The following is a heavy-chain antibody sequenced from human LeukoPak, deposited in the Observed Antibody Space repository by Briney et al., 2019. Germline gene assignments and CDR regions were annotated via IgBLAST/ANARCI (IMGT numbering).Heavy chain of an antibody. CDR2: INHSGST. CDR3: ARGGPGYYYGSGSYYPPHY. V-gene: IGHV4-34*01. J-gene: IGHJ4*02. CDR1: GGSFSGYY. D-gene: IGHD3-10*01. Sequence: SETLSLTCAVYGGSFSGYYWSWIRQPPGKGLEWIGEINHSGSTNYNPSLKSRVTISVDTSKNQFSLKLSSVTAADTAVYYCARGGPGYYYGSGSYYPPHYWGQGTLVTVSP.